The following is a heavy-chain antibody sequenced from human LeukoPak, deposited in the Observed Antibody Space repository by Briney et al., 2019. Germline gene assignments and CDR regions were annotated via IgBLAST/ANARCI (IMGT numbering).Heavy chain of an antibody. V-gene: IGHV4-59*01. CDR1: GGSISSYY. D-gene: IGHD1-14*01. CDR3: ARSGRVMEPAPIDY. CDR2: IYYSGST. J-gene: IGHJ4*02. Sequence: SETLSLTCTVSGGSISSYYWSWIRQPPGKGLEWIGYIYYSGSTNYNPSLKSRVTISVDTSKNQFSLKLSSVTAADTAVYYCARSGRVMEPAPIDYWGQGTLVTVSS.